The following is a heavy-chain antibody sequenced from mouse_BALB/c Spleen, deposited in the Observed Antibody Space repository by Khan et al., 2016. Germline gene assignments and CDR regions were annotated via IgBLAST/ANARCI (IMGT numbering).Heavy chain of an antibody. CDR3: SRYDGNYYAMDY. J-gene: IGHJ4*01. D-gene: IGHD2-3*01. CDR1: GYAFTNYL. V-gene: IGHV1-54*01. CDR2: INPGSGGT. Sequence: QVQLQQSGAELVRPGTSVKVSCKASGYAFTNYLIEWVKQRPGQGLEWIGVINPGSGGTNYNEKFKGQATLTADKSSSTAYMQLSSLTSDDSAVYFWSRYDGNYYAMDYWGQGTSVTVSS.